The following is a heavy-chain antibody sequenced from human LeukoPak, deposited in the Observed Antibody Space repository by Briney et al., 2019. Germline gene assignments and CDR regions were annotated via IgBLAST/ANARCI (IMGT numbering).Heavy chain of an antibody. CDR1: GFSFSSYW. Sequence: PGGSLRLSCAASGFSFSSYWMSWMRQAPGKGLEWVANIKFDGNEEYYVDSVKGRFTISRDNAKSSLYLQLNSLRVEDTAVYYCKSGGAAPGSFDYWGQGTLVTVSP. CDR2: IKFDGNEE. J-gene: IGHJ4*02. CDR3: KSGGAAPGSFDY. D-gene: IGHD1-1*01. V-gene: IGHV3-7*01.